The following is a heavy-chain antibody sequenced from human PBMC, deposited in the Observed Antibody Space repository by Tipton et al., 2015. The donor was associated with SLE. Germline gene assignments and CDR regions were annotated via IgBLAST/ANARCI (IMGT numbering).Heavy chain of an antibody. CDR1: DDSISSGSYY. CDR3: ARDWVVGATLDRFDP. CDR2: IYTSGST. Sequence: TLSLTCTVSDDSISSGSYYWNWNRQPAGKGVEWIGQIYTSGSTNYNPALKSRGTISLDTSKNQFSLKLTSVTATDTAVYYCARDWVVGATLDRFDPWGQGTLVTVSS. J-gene: IGHJ5*02. V-gene: IGHV4-61*09. D-gene: IGHD1-26*01.